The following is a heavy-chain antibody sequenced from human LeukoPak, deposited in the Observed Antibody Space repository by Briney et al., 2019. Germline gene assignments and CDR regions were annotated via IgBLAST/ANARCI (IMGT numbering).Heavy chain of an antibody. D-gene: IGHD4-17*01. CDR2: LYHSGST. J-gene: IGHJ4*02. CDR1: GGSISSGGYS. V-gene: IGHV4-30-2*01. Sequence: SQTLSLTCAVSGGSISSGGYSWSWIRQPPGKGLEWIGYLYHSGSTYYNPSLQSRVTISVDRSKNQFSLKLSSVTAADTAVYCCAREILYADFPHFDYWGLGTLVTVSS. CDR3: AREILYADFPHFDY.